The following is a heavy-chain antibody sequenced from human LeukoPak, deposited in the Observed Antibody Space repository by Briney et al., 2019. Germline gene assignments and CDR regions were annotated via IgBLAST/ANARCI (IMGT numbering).Heavy chain of an antibody. J-gene: IGHJ4*02. Sequence: QPGGSLRLSCVASGFTFSRNWMSWVRQAPGKGLEWVGNIQPDGSEQYPVDSVKGRFTISRDNAKNSLYLQMNSLRAEDTAVYYCARGALQLWSGGGQGTLVTVSS. CDR2: IQPDGSEQ. D-gene: IGHD3-10*01. CDR1: GFTFSRNW. V-gene: IGHV3-7*03. CDR3: ARGALQLWSG.